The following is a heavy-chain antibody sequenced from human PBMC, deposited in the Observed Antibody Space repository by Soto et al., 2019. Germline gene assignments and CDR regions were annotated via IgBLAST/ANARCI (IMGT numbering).Heavy chain of an antibody. J-gene: IGHJ6*02. CDR2: IIPIFGTA. CDR1: GGTFSSYA. CDR3: ASQITRGTYYYYYGMDV. V-gene: IGHV1-69*13. Sequence: ASVKVSCKASGGTFSSYAISWVRQAPGQGLEWMGGIIPIFGTANYAQKFQGRVTITADESTSTAYMELSSLRSEDTAVYYCASQITRGTYYYYYGMDVWGQGTTVTVSS. D-gene: IGHD3-10*01.